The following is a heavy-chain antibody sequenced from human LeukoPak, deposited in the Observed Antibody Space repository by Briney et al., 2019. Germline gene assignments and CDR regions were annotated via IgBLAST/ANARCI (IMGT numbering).Heavy chain of an antibody. CDR3: VKDRGGSPSYGMDV. J-gene: IGHJ6*02. Sequence: PGGSLRLSCAGSGFTFGSYAMSWVRQAPGKGLEWVSTISGSGGAGTYYADSVKGRFTVSRDNSRNTLYLPMNSLRAEDTAVYYCVKDRGGSPSYGMDVWGQGTTVTVSS. V-gene: IGHV3-23*01. CDR2: ISGSGGAGT. D-gene: IGHD1-26*01. CDR1: GFTFGSYA.